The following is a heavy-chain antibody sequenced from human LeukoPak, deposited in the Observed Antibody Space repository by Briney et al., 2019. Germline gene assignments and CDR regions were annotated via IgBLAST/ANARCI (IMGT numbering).Heavy chain of an antibody. CDR1: GYTFTSYH. V-gene: IGHV1-46*01. CDR2: INPSGGST. D-gene: IGHD3-22*01. J-gene: IGHJ4*02. CDR3: ARALFSSGYYYHGRILDY. Sequence: ASVQVSCKASGYTFTSYHMHWVRQAPGQGLEWMGIINPSGGSTSYAQKFQGRVTMTKDTSTSTVYMELSSLRSEDTAMYYCARALFSSGYYYHGRILDYWGQGTLVTVSS.